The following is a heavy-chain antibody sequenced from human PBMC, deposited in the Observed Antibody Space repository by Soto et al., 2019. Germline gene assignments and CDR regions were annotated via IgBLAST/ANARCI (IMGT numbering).Heavy chain of an antibody. Sequence: KPSETLSLTCAVYGGSFSGYYWSWIRQPPGKGLEWIGEINHSGSTNYNPSLKSRVTIPVDTSKNQFSLKLSSVTAADTAVYYCASLYCSGGSCPPYYYYYGMDVWGQGTTVTVSS. D-gene: IGHD2-15*01. CDR3: ASLYCSGGSCPPYYYYYGMDV. V-gene: IGHV4-34*01. CDR2: INHSGST. CDR1: GGSFSGYY. J-gene: IGHJ6*02.